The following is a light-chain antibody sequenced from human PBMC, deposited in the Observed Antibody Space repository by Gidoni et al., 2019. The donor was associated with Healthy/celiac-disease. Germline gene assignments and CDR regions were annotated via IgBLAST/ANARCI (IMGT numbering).Light chain of an antibody. Sequence: EIERTQSPATLSVSPGERATLSCRASQSVSSNLAWYQQKPGQAPRLLLYGASTRATGIPARFSGSGSGTEFTLTISSLQSEYFAVYYCQQYNTWPPYTFGQGTKLEIK. J-gene: IGKJ2*01. CDR3: QQYNTWPPYT. CDR1: QSVSSN. V-gene: IGKV3-15*01. CDR2: GAS.